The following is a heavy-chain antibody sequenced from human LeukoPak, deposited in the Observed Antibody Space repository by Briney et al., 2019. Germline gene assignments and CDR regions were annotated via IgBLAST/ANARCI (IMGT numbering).Heavy chain of an antibody. J-gene: IGHJ4*02. CDR3: ARRMFSYCSGGSCYSYDY. V-gene: IGHV5-51*01. D-gene: IGHD2-15*01. Sequence: GESLKISCKGSGYSFTSYWIGWVRQMPGKGLEWMGSIYPGDSDTRYSPSFQGQVTISADKSISTAYLQWSSLKASDTAMYYCARRMFSYCSGGSCYSYDYWGQGTLVTVSS. CDR1: GYSFTSYW. CDR2: IYPGDSDT.